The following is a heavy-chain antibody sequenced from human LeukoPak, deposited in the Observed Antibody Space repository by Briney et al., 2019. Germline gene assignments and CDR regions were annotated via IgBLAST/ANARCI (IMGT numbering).Heavy chain of an antibody. V-gene: IGHV3-7*01. CDR2: INPDGSAK. D-gene: IGHD3-3*02. CDR3: ARHFSTYSYGLDV. J-gene: IGHJ6*02. Sequence: PGGSLRLSCAAWGFTFSNFWMSWVRQAPGKGLEWVANINPDGSAKYYVDSVKGRFTISRDNAENSLYLQMNSLRPEDTAVYYCARHFSTYSYGLDVWGQGTTVTVSS. CDR1: GFTFSNFW.